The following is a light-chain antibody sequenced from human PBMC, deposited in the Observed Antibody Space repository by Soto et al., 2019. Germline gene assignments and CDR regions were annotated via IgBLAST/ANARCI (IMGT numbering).Light chain of an antibody. CDR2: GAS. J-gene: IGKJ1*01. CDR1: QSVISY. CDR3: QQYKNWPWT. V-gene: IGKV3-15*01. Sequence: VMPDAPSTRSGLPRERVTLSWRASQSVISYLAWYQQRPGKAPRLLIYGASTRPTGIPARFSGSGSGTEFTLTISSLQSEDFAVYYCQQYKNWPWTFGRGTKVDI.